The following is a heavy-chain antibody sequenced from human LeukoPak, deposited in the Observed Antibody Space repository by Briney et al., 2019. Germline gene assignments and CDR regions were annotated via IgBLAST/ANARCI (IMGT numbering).Heavy chain of an antibody. V-gene: IGHV3-30*18. J-gene: IGHJ4*02. D-gene: IGHD2-2*01. Sequence: GGSLRLSCAASGFTFSSYGVHWVRQAPGKGLEWVAVISYDGSNKYYADSVKGRFTISRDNSKNTLYLQMNSLRAEDTAVYYCAKANGDIVVVPAAPYFDYWGQGTLVTVSS. CDR3: AKANGDIVVVPAAPYFDY. CDR2: ISYDGSNK. CDR1: GFTFSSYG.